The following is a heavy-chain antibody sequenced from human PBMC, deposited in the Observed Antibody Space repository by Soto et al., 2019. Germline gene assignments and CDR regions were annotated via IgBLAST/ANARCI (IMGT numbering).Heavy chain of an antibody. V-gene: IGHV3-48*03. CDR2: ISSSGSTI. Sequence: GGSLRLSCAASGFTFSSYEMNWGRQAPGKGLEWVSYISSSGSTIYYADSVKGRFTISRDNAKNSLYLQMNSLRAEDTAVYYCARDLRPYYSNYVGGMDVWGQGTTVTVSS. J-gene: IGHJ6*02. CDR1: GFTFSSYE. D-gene: IGHD4-4*01. CDR3: ARDLRPYYSNYVGGMDV.